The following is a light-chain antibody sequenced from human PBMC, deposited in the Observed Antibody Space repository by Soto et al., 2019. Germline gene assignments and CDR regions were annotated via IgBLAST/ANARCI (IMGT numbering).Light chain of an antibody. V-gene: IGLV4-69*01. CDR3: QTWGNGIVI. Sequence: QTVVTQSPSASASLGASVKLTCTLSSGHNNYAIAWHQQQPEKGPRYLMKVNSDGSHSKGDGIPDRFSGSSSGAERYLTISSLQSDDEADYYCQTWGNGIVIFGGGTKLTVL. J-gene: IGLJ2*01. CDR1: SGHNNYA. CDR2: VNSDGSH.